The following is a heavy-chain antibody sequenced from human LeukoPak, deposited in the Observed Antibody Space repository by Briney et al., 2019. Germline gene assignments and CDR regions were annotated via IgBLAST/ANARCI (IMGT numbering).Heavy chain of an antibody. Sequence: SETLSLTCTVSGGSISSGDYYWSWIRQPPGMGLEWIGYIYYSGSTYYNPSLKSRVTISVDTSKNQFSLKLSSVTAADTAVYYCARSRGGYTYYDSLWGQGTLVTVSS. CDR3: ARSRGGYTYYDSL. CDR1: GGSISSGDYY. V-gene: IGHV4-30-4*01. D-gene: IGHD3-3*01. J-gene: IGHJ4*02. CDR2: IYYSGST.